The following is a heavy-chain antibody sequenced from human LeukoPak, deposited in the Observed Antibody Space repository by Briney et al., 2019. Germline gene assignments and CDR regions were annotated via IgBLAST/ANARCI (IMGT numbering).Heavy chain of an antibody. CDR1: GFTFDDYA. J-gene: IGHJ4*02. CDR3: ARDRARGERTYDY. CDR2: ISWNSGSI. V-gene: IGHV3-9*01. Sequence: GGSLRLSCAASGFTFDDYAMHWVRQAPGKGLEWVSGISWNSGSIGYADSVKGRFTISRDNAKNSLYLQMNSLRAEDTAVYYCARDRARGERTYDYWGQGTLVTVSS. D-gene: IGHD1-1*01.